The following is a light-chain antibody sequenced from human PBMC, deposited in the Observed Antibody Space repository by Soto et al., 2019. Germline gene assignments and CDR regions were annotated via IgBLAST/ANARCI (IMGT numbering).Light chain of an antibody. V-gene: IGLV2-11*01. CDR2: DVA. J-gene: IGLJ1*01. CDR3: CSYVGGDTLI. CDR1: SSDVGFSNY. Sequence: QSALTQPRSVSGSPGQTVTISCTGTSSDVGFSNYISWYQQHPGEAPKLGIYDVAQRPSGVPDRLSGSRSGKTASLTISGLQADDEADYYCCSYVGGDTLIFGSGTKVTVL.